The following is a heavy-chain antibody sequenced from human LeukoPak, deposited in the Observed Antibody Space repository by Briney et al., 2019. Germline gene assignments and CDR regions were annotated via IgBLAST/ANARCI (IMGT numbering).Heavy chain of an antibody. Sequence: GGSLRLSCAASGFTFSTYAVNWVRQAPGKGLEWVSAISSSGGTTYYADSVKGRFSISRDNSKNTLYLRMNSLRAEDTAIYYCAKERNAWPTNFDSWGQGTLVTVSA. CDR3: AKERNAWPTNFDS. V-gene: IGHV3-23*01. CDR1: GFTFSTYA. J-gene: IGHJ4*02. D-gene: IGHD5-24*01. CDR2: ISSSGGTT.